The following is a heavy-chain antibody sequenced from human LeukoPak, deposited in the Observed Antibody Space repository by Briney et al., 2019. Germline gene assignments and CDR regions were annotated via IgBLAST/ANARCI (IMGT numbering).Heavy chain of an antibody. CDR3: ARSPYSSGSGFDY. CDR2: IYYSGSTNY. V-gene: IGHV4-59*08. D-gene: IGHD6-19*01. CDR1: GGSISSYY. J-gene: IGHJ4*02. Sequence: SETLSLTCTVSGGSISSYYWTWIRQPPGKGLEWIGYIYYSGSTNYNYNPSLKSRVTVSVDTSEKQFSLKLSSVTAADTAVYYCARSPYSSGSGFDYWGQGTLVTVSS.